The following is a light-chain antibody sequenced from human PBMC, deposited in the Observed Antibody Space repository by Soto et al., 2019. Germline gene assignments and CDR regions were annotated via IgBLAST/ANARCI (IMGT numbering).Light chain of an antibody. J-gene: IGLJ2*01. V-gene: IGLV2-14*01. Sequence: QSALTQPASVSGPPGQSITISCTGTSRDVGGYNYVSWHQQHPGKAPKVIITEVSNRPSGVSNRCSGSKSGNTASLTISGLQAEDEADYYCSSYISSSTFVVFGGGTKVTVL. CDR2: EVS. CDR3: SSYISSSTFVV. CDR1: SRDVGGYNY.